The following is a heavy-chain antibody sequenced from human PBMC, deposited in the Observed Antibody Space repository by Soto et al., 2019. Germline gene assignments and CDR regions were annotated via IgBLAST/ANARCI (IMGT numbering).Heavy chain of an antibody. CDR1: GFNFENYG. D-gene: IGHD1-7*01. V-gene: IGHV3-30*18. CDR3: AKDRVGGTFYTPLGF. J-gene: IGHJ4*02. CDR2: ITYDGSFQ. Sequence: PGGSLRLACQASGFNFENYGMHGVRQAPGKGLEWVAVITYDGSFQYYADSVKGRFTISRDNSKNTLFLHLNTLKPEDTAVYHCAKDRVGGTFYTPLGFWGQGPLVTVSS.